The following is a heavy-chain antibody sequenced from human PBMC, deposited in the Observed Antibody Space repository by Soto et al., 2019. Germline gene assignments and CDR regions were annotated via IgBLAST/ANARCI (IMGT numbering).Heavy chain of an antibody. CDR2: IIPIFGTA. Sequence: SVKVSCKASGGTFSSYAISWVRQAPGQGLEWMGGIIPIFGTANYAQKFQGRVTITADESTSTAYMELSSLRSEDTAVYYCARSPDYGGNYDDWGKGTLVTVSS. CDR1: GGTFSSYA. J-gene: IGHJ4*02. CDR3: ARSPDYGGNYDD. V-gene: IGHV1-69*13. D-gene: IGHD4-17*01.